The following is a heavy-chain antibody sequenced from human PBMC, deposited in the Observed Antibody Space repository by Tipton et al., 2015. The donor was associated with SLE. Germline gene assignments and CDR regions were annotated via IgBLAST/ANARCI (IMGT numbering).Heavy chain of an antibody. D-gene: IGHD5-18*01. CDR3: ARGYSYAYWFDP. Sequence: TLSLTCAVYGGSFSGYYWSWIRQPPGKGLEWIGYIYYSGSTNYNPSLKSRVTISVDTSKNQFSLKLSSVTAADTAVYYCARGYSYAYWFDPWGQGTLVTVSP. CDR2: IYYSGST. CDR1: GGSFSGYY. J-gene: IGHJ5*02. V-gene: IGHV4-59*08.